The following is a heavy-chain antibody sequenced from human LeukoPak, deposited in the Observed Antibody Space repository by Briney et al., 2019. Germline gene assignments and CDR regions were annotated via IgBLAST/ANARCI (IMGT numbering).Heavy chain of an antibody. Sequence: PGGSLRLSCAASGFTFSSYSMNWVRQAPGKGLEWVSYISSSSSTIYYADSVKGRFTISRDNAKNSLYLQMNSLRAEDTAVYYCARVGISTVTTPGRSDYWGQGTLVTVSS. J-gene: IGHJ4*02. CDR2: ISSSSSTI. CDR3: ARVGISTVTTPGRSDY. CDR1: GFTFSSYS. D-gene: IGHD4-17*01. V-gene: IGHV3-48*01.